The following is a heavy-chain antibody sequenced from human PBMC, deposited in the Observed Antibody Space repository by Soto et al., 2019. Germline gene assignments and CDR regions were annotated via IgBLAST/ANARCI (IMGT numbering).Heavy chain of an antibody. Sequence: EVQLVESGGGLVQPGGSLRLSCAASGLTVSSNYMSWVRQAPGKGLEWVSVIYSGGSTHYADSVKGRFTISRDNSKNTLYLEMNSLRVEDTAVYYCAREDESSGLVLDYWGQGTLVTVSS. J-gene: IGHJ4*02. CDR1: GLTVSSNY. CDR3: AREDESSGLVLDY. V-gene: IGHV3-66*01. D-gene: IGHD3-22*01. CDR2: IYSGGST.